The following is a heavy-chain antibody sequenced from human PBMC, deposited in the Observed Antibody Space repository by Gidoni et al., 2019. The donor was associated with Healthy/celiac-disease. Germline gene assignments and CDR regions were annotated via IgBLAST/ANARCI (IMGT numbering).Heavy chain of an antibody. CDR3: ARARYYYDSSGYPVYWYFDL. Sequence: QVQLVQSGAEVKKPGSSVKVSCKASGGTFSSYAISWVRQASGQGLEWMGRIIPILGIANYAQKFQGRVTITADKSTSTAYMELSSLRSEDTAVYYCARARYYYDSSGYPVYWYFDLWGRGTLVTVSS. D-gene: IGHD3-22*01. J-gene: IGHJ2*01. CDR1: GGTFSSYA. CDR2: IIPILGIA. V-gene: IGHV1-69*04.